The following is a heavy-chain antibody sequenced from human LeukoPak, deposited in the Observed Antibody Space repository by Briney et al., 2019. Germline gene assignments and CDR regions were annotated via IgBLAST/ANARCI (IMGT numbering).Heavy chain of an antibody. CDR2: IYYSGST. D-gene: IGHD2-2*01. Sequence: SETLSLTCTVSGGSISSYYWSWIRQPPGNGLEWIGYIYYSGSTYYNPSLKSRVTISVDTSKNQFSLSLGSVTAADTAVYYCARWGTYASTSNWFDPWGQGTLVTVSS. J-gene: IGHJ5*02. CDR3: ARWGTYASTSNWFDP. CDR1: GGSISSYY. V-gene: IGHV4-59*12.